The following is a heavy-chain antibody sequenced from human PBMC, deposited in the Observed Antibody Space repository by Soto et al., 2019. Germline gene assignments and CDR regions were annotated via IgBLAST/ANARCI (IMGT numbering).Heavy chain of an antibody. CDR1: GGTLSTYA. CDR3: ARHSGPQFYYYAMDV. J-gene: IGHJ6*02. V-gene: IGHV1-69*01. Sequence: QVRLVQSGAAVRKPGSSAKVSCKAPGGTLSTYAMSWVRQAPGQGLEWMGGIVPVFATPTYAQRFQGRVTITADESTNTSYMELSSLRSEDTAVYYCARHSGPQFYYYAMDVWGQGTTVTVSS. CDR2: IVPVFATP. D-gene: IGHD2-8*02.